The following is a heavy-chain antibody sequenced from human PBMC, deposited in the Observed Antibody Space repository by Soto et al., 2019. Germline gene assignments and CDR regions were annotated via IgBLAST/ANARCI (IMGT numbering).Heavy chain of an antibody. D-gene: IGHD6-19*01. V-gene: IGHV4-39*01. CDR1: GGSIRSSDYY. CDR2: INDGGSA. J-gene: IGHJ4*02. CDR3: ADMRGQWLPRD. Sequence: SETLSLTCTVSGGSIRSSDYYCGWNRQPPGEWLEWIANINDGGSAYYNPSLRSRVTISVDTSKNQFSLKLRSVTAADTAVYYCADMRGQWLPRDWGQGILVTVSS.